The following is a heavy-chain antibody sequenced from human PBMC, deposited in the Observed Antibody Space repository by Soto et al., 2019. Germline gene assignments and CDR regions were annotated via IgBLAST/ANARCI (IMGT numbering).Heavy chain of an antibody. J-gene: IGHJ4*02. D-gene: IGHD2-15*01. CDR3: AGDFTPALTPGDDFDY. CDR1: GFTFSNYW. V-gene: IGHV3-74*01. CDR2: INEDGTYR. Sequence: EVQLVESGGGLVQPGGSLRLSCAASGFTFSNYWMHWVRQVPGKGLVWVSRINEDGTYRSYADFAQGRFTICRDNAKNTVYLQMNSLSAEDTAVYYCAGDFTPALTPGDDFDYWGQGTLVTVSS.